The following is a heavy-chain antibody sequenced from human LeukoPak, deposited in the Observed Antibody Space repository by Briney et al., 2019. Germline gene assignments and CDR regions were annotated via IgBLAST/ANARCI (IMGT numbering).Heavy chain of an antibody. J-gene: IGHJ4*02. CDR3: AREIFGSGSYPDY. CDR1: GFTFSTFW. CDR2: INSDGSRT. D-gene: IGHD3-10*01. Sequence: GGSLRLSCAASGFTFSTFWMHWVRQAPGKGPVWVSRINSDGSRTTYADSVKGRFTISRDNAKNTLYLQMSSLRAEDTAVYYCAREIFGSGSYPDYWGQGTLVTVSS. V-gene: IGHV3-74*01.